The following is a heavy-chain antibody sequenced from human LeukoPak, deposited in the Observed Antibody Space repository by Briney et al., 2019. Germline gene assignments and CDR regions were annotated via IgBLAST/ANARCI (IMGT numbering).Heavy chain of an antibody. V-gene: IGHV1-8*01. Sequence: ASVKVSCKASGYTFTSYDINWVRQATGQGLEWMGWMNPNSGNTGYAQKFQGRVTMTRNTSISTAYMELSSLRSEDTAGYYCAILSYSSSWYDWNDAFDIWGQGTMVTVSS. CDR1: GYTFTSYD. D-gene: IGHD6-13*01. CDR3: AILSYSSSWYDWNDAFDI. CDR2: MNPNSGNT. J-gene: IGHJ3*02.